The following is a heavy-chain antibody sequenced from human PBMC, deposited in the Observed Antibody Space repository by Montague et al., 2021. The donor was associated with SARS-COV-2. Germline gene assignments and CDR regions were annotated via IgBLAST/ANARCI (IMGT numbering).Heavy chain of an antibody. Sequence: SETLSLTCAVYGGSFRNYYWCWIRQPPGKGLEWIWEIDQSGSTNYNPSLKSRATILIDTSKNQFSVKLTSATAADTAVYYCARGKRDFPGVVMGAATRTWFDSWGQGTLVTVSS. V-gene: IGHV4-34*01. D-gene: IGHD2-15*01. CDR3: ARGKRDFPGVVMGAATRTWFDS. CDR1: GGSFRNYY. CDR2: IDQSGST. J-gene: IGHJ5*01.